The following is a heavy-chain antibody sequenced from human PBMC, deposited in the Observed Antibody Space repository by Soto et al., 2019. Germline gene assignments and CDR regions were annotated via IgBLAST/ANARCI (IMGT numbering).Heavy chain of an antibody. Sequence: PSETLSLTCTVSGGSISSSSYYWGWIRQPPGKGLEWIGSIYYSGSTYYNPSLKSRVTISVDTSKNQFSLKLSSVTAADTAVYYCARHPHNYDFWSGYYALWGQNHFEYWGQGTLVTVSS. CDR1: GGSISSSSYY. D-gene: IGHD3-3*01. J-gene: IGHJ4*02. V-gene: IGHV4-39*01. CDR3: ARHPHNYDFWSGYYALWGQNHFEY. CDR2: IYYSGST.